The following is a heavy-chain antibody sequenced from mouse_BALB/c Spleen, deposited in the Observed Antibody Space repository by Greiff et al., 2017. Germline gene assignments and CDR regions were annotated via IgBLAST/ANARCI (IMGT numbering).Heavy chain of an antibody. Sequence: QVQLKESGPGLVAPSQSLSITCTVSGFSLTSYDISWIRQPPGKGLEWLGVIWTGGGTNYNSAFMSRLSISKDNSKSQVFLKMNSLQTDDTAIYYCVMVRDYAMDYWGQGTSVTVSS. D-gene: IGHD2-14*01. J-gene: IGHJ4*01. CDR2: IWTGGGT. V-gene: IGHV2-9-2*01. CDR3: VMVRDYAMDY. CDR1: GFSLTSYD.